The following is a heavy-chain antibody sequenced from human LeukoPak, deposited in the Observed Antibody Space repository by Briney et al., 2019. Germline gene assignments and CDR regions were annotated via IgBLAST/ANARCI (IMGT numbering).Heavy chain of an antibody. V-gene: IGHV3-9*01. CDR3: AKDLTPSGPYDAFDI. CDR2: ISWNSVTI. D-gene: IGHD3-10*01. J-gene: IGHJ3*02. Sequence: PGGSLRLSCAASGFTFDNYAMHWVRQAPRKGLEWVSGISWNSVTIGYADSVKGRFTTSRDNAKNSLYLQLNSLRAEDTALYYCAKDLTPSGPYDAFDIWGQGTMVTVSS. CDR1: GFTFDNYA.